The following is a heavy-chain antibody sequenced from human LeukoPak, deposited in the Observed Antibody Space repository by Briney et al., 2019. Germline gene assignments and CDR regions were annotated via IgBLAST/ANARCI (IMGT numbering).Heavy chain of an antibody. J-gene: IGHJ4*02. CDR2: IYYSGST. Sequence: SETLSLTCTVSGGSISSYYWSWIRQPPGKGLEWIGYIYYSGSTNYNPSLKSRVTISVDTSKNQFSLKLSSVTAADTAVYYCASEYYYDSSGYYSLAYWGQGTLVTVSS. V-gene: IGHV4-59*12. CDR3: ASEYYYDSSGYYSLAY. D-gene: IGHD3-22*01. CDR1: GGSISSYY.